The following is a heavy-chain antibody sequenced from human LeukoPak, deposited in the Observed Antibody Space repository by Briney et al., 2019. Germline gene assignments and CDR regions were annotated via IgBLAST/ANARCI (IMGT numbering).Heavy chain of an antibody. D-gene: IGHD5-18*01. CDR1: EFTFSSYG. Sequence: PGGSLRLSCAASEFTFSSYGMHWVRQAPGKGLEWVAFIRYDGSNKYYADSVKGRFTISRDNAKNSLYLQMNSLRAEDTAVYYCASVGSYSYGCDYWGQGTLVTVSS. CDR2: IRYDGSNK. J-gene: IGHJ4*02. V-gene: IGHV3-30*02. CDR3: ASVGSYSYGCDY.